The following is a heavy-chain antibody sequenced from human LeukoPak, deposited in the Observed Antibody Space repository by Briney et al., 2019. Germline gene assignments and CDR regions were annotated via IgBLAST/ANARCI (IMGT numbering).Heavy chain of an antibody. J-gene: IGHJ6*02. V-gene: IGHV3-21*01. CDR3: ARVGPAWGGVYYYGMDV. CDR1: GFTFSSYS. D-gene: IGHD1-26*01. CDR2: ISSSSSYI. Sequence: GGSLRLSCAASGFTFSSYSMNWVRQAPGQGLEWVSSISSSSSYIYYADSVKGRFTISRDNAKNSLYLQMNSLRAEDTAVYYCARVGPAWGGVYYYGMDVWGQGTTVTVSS.